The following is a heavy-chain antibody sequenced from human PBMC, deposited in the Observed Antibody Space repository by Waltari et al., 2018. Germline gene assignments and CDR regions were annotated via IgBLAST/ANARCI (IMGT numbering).Heavy chain of an antibody. CDR2: INQSGST. Sequence: QVQLQQWGAGLLKPSETLSLTCAVYGGSFSGYYWSWIRQPPGKGLGWIGEINQSGSTNYNPTLKVRVTISVDTSKNQFSLKLVSGTAADTAVYYCARGGYCGGDCSLGYWGQGTLVTVSS. V-gene: IGHV4-34*01. CDR1: GGSFSGYY. J-gene: IGHJ4*02. D-gene: IGHD2-21*01. CDR3: ARGGYCGGDCSLGY.